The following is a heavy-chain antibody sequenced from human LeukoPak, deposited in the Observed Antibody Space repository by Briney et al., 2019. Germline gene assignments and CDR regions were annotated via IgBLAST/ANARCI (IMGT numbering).Heavy chain of an antibody. D-gene: IGHD3-9*01. J-gene: IGHJ5*02. CDR1: GFTFSDYY. CDR3: ARERENYDILTGYSPDWFDP. CDR2: ISSSGSTI. V-gene: IGHV3-11*01. Sequence: GGSLRLSCVASGFTFSDYYMSWIRQAPRKGLEWVSYISSSGSTIYYADSVKGRFTISRDNAKNSLYLQMNSLRAEDTAVYYCARERENYDILTGYSPDWFDPWGQGTLVTVSS.